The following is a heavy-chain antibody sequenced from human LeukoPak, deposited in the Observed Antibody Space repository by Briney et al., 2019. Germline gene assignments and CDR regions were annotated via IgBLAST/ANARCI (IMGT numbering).Heavy chain of an antibody. CDR1: GGSISSSNYY. CDR3: ARHRLWGFGVPAPGPEINWFDP. Sequence: SETLSLTCTVSGGSISSSNYYWGWIRQPPGKGLEWNGSICYSGSNYYNPSLKSPITISVDTSKNPFSLNLSAMTVAATALYFCARHRLWGFGVPAPGPEINWFDPWGEGTLVTVYS. CDR2: ICYSGSN. D-gene: IGHD3-10*01. J-gene: IGHJ5*02. V-gene: IGHV4-39*01.